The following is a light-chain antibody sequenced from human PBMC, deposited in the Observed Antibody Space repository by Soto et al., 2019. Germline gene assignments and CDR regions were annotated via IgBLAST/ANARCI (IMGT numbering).Light chain of an antibody. J-gene: IGKJ1*01. CDR2: AAS. CDR3: QQSYSTPRT. Sequence: DIQMTQSPSSLSASVVDRFTITFLASQSISSYLNWYQQKPGKAPKLLIYAASSLQSGVPSRFSGSVSGTDFTLTISSLQPEDFATYYCQQSYSTPRTFGQGTKVDI. V-gene: IGKV1-39*01. CDR1: QSISSY.